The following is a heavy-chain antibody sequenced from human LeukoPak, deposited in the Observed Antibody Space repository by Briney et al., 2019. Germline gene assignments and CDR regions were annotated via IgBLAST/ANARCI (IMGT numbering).Heavy chain of an antibody. CDR3: ARDQSAYSSGWYSNFDY. CDR2: IYHSGST. CDR1: GYPISSGYY. Sequence: PSETLSLTCAVSGYPISSGYYWGWIRQPPGKGLEWIGSIYHSGSTYYNPSLKSRVTISVDTSKNQFSLKLSSVTAADTAVYYCARDQSAYSSGWYSNFDYWGQGTLVTVSS. J-gene: IGHJ4*02. V-gene: IGHV4-38-2*02. D-gene: IGHD6-19*01.